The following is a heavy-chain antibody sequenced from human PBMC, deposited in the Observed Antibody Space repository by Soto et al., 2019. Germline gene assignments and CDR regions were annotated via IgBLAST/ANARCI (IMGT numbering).Heavy chain of an antibody. J-gene: IGHJ6*03. V-gene: IGHV4-39*01. Sequence: PSETLSLTCTVSGGSISSSSYYWGWIRQPPGKGLEWIGSIYYSGSTYYNPSLKSRVTISVGTSKNQFSLKLSSVTAADTAVYYCAAGYYYYMDVWGKGTTVTVSS. CDR3: AAGYYYYMDV. CDR2: IYYSGST. CDR1: GGSISSSSYY.